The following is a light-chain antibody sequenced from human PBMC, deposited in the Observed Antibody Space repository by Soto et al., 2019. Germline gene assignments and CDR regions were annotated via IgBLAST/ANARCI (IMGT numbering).Light chain of an antibody. J-gene: IGKJ5*01. Sequence: EGVIAQSPAHPSLFSGGGATLSFRASQPVSDKLAWYQRKPGQAPRLLIYGASARALGIPARFSGSGSGTEFSFTVTSLQSEDFAVYYCQQYDQWPITFGQGTRLEIK. CDR3: QQYDQWPIT. CDR2: GAS. CDR1: QPVSDK. V-gene: IGKV3-15*01.